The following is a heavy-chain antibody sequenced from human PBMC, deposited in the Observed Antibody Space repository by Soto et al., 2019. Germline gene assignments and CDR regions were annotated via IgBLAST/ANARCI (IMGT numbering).Heavy chain of an antibody. D-gene: IGHD2-2*01. J-gene: IGHJ6*04. V-gene: IGHV2-5*02. CDR3: TKKGQYHDSSACGRDCYMDV. CDR2: IYWDDQK. CDR1: GFSFTTYGVG. Sequence: QITLKESGPTLVKPTQTLMLTCTFSGFSFTTYGVGVGWIRQAPGKAPEWLALIYWDDQKTFRSSLESRLTITKDTSKDQVVLTITNMDPVDTATYYCTKKGQYHDSSACGRDCYMDVWGKGTTVTVSS.